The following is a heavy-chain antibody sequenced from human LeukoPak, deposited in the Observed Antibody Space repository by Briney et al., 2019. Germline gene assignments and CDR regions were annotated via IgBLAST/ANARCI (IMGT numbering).Heavy chain of an antibody. CDR1: GVSFSSYY. V-gene: IGHV4-59*01. CDR2: IYYSGST. D-gene: IGHD4-17*01. CDR3: ARSAYGDYRFVY. Sequence: AETLSLTCTVSGVSFSSYYWSWVRQPPGKGLEWIAYIYYSGSTNYNPSLKSRATISVDTSKKQSSLRLSSVTAADTAVYYCARSAYGDYRFVYWGQGTLVTVSS. J-gene: IGHJ4*02.